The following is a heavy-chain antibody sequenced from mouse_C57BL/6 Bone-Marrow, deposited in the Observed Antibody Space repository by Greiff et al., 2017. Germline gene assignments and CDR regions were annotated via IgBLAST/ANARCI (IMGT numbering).Heavy chain of an antibody. D-gene: IGHD3-2*02. Sequence: QVHVKQSGPGLVQPSQSLSITCTVSGFSLTSYGVHWVRQSPGKGLEWLGVIWRGGSTDYNAAFMSRLSITKDNSKSQVFFKMNSLQADATAIYYCAKTGWHWYFDVWGTGTTVTVSS. V-gene: IGHV2-5*01. CDR1: GFSLTSYG. CDR2: IWRGGST. J-gene: IGHJ1*03. CDR3: AKTGWHWYFDV.